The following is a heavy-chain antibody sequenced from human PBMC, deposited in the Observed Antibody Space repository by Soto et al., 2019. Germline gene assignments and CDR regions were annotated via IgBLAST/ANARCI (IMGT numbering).Heavy chain of an antibody. CDR1: GYPFTSYG. V-gene: IGHV1-18*01. J-gene: IGHJ4*02. Sequence: QVQLVQSGAEVKKPGASVKVSCKPSGYPFTSYGINWLRQAPGKGPEWMGWISAYNGKTSYTQKFQGRVTMTKDTSTSTAYMVLRRLRSDDSAVYYCARDRLIAVTGLRHYWGQGTLVTVSS. CDR3: ARDRLIAVTGLRHY. CDR2: ISAYNGKT. D-gene: IGHD6-19*01.